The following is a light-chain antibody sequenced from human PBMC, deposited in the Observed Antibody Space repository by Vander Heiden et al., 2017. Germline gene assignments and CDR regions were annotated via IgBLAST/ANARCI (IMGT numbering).Light chain of an antibody. CDR3: ETWDSNTHWV. CDR1: SGHSSYI. CDR2: LEGSGSY. V-gene: IGLV4-60*03. J-gene: IGLJ3*02. Sequence: QPVLTQSSSASASLGSSVKLTCTLSSGHSSYIIAWHQQQPGKAPRYLMKLEGSGSYNKGSGVPDRFSGSSSGADRYLTISNLQSEDEAEYYCETWDSNTHWVVGGVNKLNVL.